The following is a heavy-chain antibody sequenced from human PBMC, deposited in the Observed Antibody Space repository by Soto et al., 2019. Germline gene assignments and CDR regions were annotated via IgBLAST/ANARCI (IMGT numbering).Heavy chain of an antibody. V-gene: IGHV1-69*13. CDR2: IIPIFGTA. CDR1: GGTFSSYA. J-gene: IGHJ6*02. Sequence: SVKVSCKASGGTFSSYAISWVRQAPGQGLEWMGGIIPIFGTANYAQKFQGRVTITADESTSTAYMELNSLRSEDTAVYYCARGSRPRDYYYYGMDVWGQGTTVTVSS. CDR3: ARGSRPRDYYYYGMDV.